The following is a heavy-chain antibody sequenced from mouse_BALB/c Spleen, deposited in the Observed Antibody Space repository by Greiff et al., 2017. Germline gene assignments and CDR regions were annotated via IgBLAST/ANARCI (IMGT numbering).Heavy chain of an antibody. D-gene: IGHD2-14*01. CDR1: GYTFTSYW. CDR2: IYPGDGDT. Sequence: QVQLQQSGAELARPGASVKLSCKASGYTFTSYWMQWVKQRPGQGLEWIGAIYPGDGDTRYTQKFKGKATLTADKSSSTAYMQLSSLASEDSAVYYCARGEVRRGWFAYWGQGTLVTVSA. CDR3: ARGEVRRGWFAY. V-gene: IGHV1-87*01. J-gene: IGHJ3*01.